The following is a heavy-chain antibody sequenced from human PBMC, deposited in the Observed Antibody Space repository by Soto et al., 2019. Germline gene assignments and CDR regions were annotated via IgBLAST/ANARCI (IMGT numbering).Heavy chain of an antibody. D-gene: IGHD3-22*01. J-gene: IGHJ4*02. V-gene: IGHV3-64*02. CDR3: ARVFYDSGGYYYDY. Sequence: WGSLRLSCAASGFTFSSYAMHWVRQAPGKGLEYVSAITSNGGGTFYADSVRGRFTISRDNSKNTLYLQMGGLRAEDMAVYYCARVFYDSGGYYYDYWGQGTLVTVSS. CDR1: GFTFSSYA. CDR2: ITSNGGGT.